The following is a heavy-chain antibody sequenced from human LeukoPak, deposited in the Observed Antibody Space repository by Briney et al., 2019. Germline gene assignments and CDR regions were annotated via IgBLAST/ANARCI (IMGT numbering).Heavy chain of an antibody. CDR3: ARGPFYCSSTSCPRGWFDP. V-gene: IGHV1-2*02. Sequence: ASVKVSCKASGYTFTGYYMHWVRQAPGQGLEWMGWINPDSGGTNYAQKFQGRVTMTRGTSISTAYMELSRLRSDDTAVYYCARGPFYCSSTSCPRGWFDPWGQGTLVTVSS. J-gene: IGHJ5*02. D-gene: IGHD2-2*01. CDR1: GYTFTGYY. CDR2: INPDSGGT.